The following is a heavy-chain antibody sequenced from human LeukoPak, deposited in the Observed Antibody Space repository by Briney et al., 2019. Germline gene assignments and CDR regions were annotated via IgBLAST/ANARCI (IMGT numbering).Heavy chain of an antibody. Sequence: SETLSLTCTVSGGSISSNGYYWAWFRQPPGKGLEWIGEINHSGSTNYNPSLKSRVTISVDTSKNQFSLKLSSVTAADTAVYYCARDPGSYGSGTYHYYMDVWGKGTTVTISS. CDR2: INHSGST. J-gene: IGHJ6*03. V-gene: IGHV4-39*07. D-gene: IGHD3-10*01. CDR3: ARDPGSYGSGTYHYYMDV. CDR1: GGSISSNGYY.